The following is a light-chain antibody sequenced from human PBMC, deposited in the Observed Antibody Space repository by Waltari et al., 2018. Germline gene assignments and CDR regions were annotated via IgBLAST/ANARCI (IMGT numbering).Light chain of an antibody. CDR1: SSEVGTYNR. CDR3: SSYTPSGTLV. Sequence: QSALTQPPSVSGSPGQSVTISCSGTSSEVGTYNRVSWYQQPPGTAPKLLIFDPSSRPSGVPDRFSGSKSGSTASLTISGLQAEDEGDYYCSSYTPSGTLVFGGGTKLTVL. CDR2: DPS. J-gene: IGLJ2*01. V-gene: IGLV2-18*02.